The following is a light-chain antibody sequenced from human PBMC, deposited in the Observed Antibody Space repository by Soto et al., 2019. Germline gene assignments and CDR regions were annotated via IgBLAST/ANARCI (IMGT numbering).Light chain of an antibody. CDR3: QQYDTRCT. CDR1: LNFNGW. CDR2: KPF. Sequence: DIQMTQSPSTPSASVGDRVTITCRASLNFNGWLAWYQQKPGKAPKLLINKPFTLESGVPSRFSGRGFGTEFTLTISRLQTDDFATYYCQQYDTRCTFGQGTKVEVK. J-gene: IGKJ1*01. V-gene: IGKV1-5*03.